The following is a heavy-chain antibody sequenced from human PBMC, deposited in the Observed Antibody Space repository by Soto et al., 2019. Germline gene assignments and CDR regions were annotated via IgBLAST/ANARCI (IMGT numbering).Heavy chain of an antibody. J-gene: IGHJ4*02. V-gene: IGHV4-61*01. Sequence: SETLSLTCTVSGGSVSSGSYYWSWIRQPPGKGLEWIGYIYYSGSTNYNPSLKSRVTISVDTSKNQFSLKLSSVTAADTAVYYCARVNTVTLLFDYWGQGTLVTVSS. D-gene: IGHD4-17*01. CDR3: ARVNTVTLLFDY. CDR2: IYYSGST. CDR1: GGSVSSGSYY.